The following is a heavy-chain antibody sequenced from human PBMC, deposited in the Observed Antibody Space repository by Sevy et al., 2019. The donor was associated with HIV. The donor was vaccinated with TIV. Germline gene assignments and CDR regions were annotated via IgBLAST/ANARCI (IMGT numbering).Heavy chain of an antibody. V-gene: IGHV4-4*07. CDR2: INTRGST. CDR3: ARAGMTTVTLLDY. J-gene: IGHJ4*02. Sequence: SETLSLTCTVSGGSFSRDYWNWIRQPAGKGLEWIGRINTRGSTNYNPSLKSRVTMSVDTSKNQGSLKLMSVTAADTAVYYCARAGMTTVTLLDYWGQGALVTVSS. CDR1: GGSFSRDY. D-gene: IGHD4-17*01.